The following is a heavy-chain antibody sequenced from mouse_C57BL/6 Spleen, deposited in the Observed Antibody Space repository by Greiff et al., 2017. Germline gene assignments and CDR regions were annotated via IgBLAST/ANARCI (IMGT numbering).Heavy chain of an antibody. V-gene: IGHV1-64*01. D-gene: IGHD1-1*01. CDR3: ARGYYGSSYYFDY. Sequence: QVQLQQPGAELVKPGASVKLSCKASGYTFTSYWMHWVKQRPGQGLEWIGMIHPNSGSTNYNEKFKSKATLTVDKSSSTAYMQLSSLTSEDSAVYYCARGYYGSSYYFDYWGQGTTRTVSS. CDR2: IHPNSGST. J-gene: IGHJ2*01. CDR1: GYTFTSYW.